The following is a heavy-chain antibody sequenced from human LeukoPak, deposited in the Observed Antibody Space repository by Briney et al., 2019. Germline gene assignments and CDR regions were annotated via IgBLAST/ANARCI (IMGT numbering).Heavy chain of an antibody. CDR1: GGSISSGDYY. J-gene: IGHJ4*02. D-gene: IGHD2-21*01. CDR3: ARDPMAYCGGDCSWA. CDR2: IYYSGST. V-gene: IGHV4-30-4*08. Sequence: RPSETLSLTCTVSGGSISSGDYYWSWIRQPPGKGLEWIGYIYYSGSTYYNPSLKSRVTISVDTSKNQFSLKLSSVTAADTAVYYCARDPMAYCGGDCSWAGGQGTLVTVSS.